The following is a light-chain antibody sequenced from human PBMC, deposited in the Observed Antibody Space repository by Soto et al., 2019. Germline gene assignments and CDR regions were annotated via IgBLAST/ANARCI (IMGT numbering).Light chain of an antibody. CDR1: QGISNY. V-gene: IGKV1-6*01. CDR3: LQDINYPWT. CDR2: GAS. Sequence: IQMTQSPSSLSASVGDRVTITCRASQGISNYLAWYQQKQGKPPKVLIYGASNLQSGVPPRFSGSGSGTDLTIAISSLQPEDSETYYCLQDINYPWTFGQGTKVDIK. J-gene: IGKJ1*01.